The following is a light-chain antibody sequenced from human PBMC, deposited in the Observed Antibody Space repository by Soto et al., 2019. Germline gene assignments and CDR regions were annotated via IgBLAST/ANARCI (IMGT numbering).Light chain of an antibody. V-gene: IGLV2-18*02. Sequence: QSALTQPPSVSGSPGQSVTISCSGTSSDVGSYDAVSWYQQSPGTAPELMIYGVNNRPSGVPNRFSGSKSGNTASLTVSRLQAEDEADYYCTSYTTSNTVVFGGGTKLTVL. CDR3: TSYTTSNTVV. J-gene: IGLJ2*01. CDR1: SSDVGSYDA. CDR2: GVN.